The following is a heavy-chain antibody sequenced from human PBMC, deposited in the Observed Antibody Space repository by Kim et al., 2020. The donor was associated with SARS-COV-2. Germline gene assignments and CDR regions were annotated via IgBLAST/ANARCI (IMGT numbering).Heavy chain of an antibody. V-gene: IGHV3-21*01. CDR3: ARELAGGEGRTDYGDYVFYYYGMDV. J-gene: IGHJ6*02. D-gene: IGHD4-17*01. Sequence: GGSLRLSCAASGFTFSSYSMNWVRQAPGKGLEWVSSISSSSSYIYYADSVKGRFTISRDNAKNSLYLQMNSLRAEDTAVYYCARELAGGEGRTDYGDYVFYYYGMDVWGQGTTVTVSS. CDR2: ISSSSSYI. CDR1: GFTFSSYS.